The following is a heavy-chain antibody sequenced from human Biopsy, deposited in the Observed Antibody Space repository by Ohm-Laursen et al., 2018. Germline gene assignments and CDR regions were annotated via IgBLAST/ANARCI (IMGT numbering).Heavy chain of an antibody. Sequence: SVKVSCKASSYAFTDYNIHWMRQAPGQGLEWLGYINCKTGASNYAQKFQGTVTMTRDTSISTAYLALGSLRSADTAIYYCARDPLNGHKHFDYWGQGSLVTVSS. CDR1: SYAFTDYN. CDR3: ARDPLNGHKHFDY. V-gene: IGHV1-2*02. CDR2: INCKTGAS. J-gene: IGHJ4*02. D-gene: IGHD2-8*01.